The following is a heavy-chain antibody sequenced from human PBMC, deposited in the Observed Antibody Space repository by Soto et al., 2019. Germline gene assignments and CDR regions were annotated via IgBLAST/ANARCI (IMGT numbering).Heavy chain of an antibody. CDR1: GFTVSNNY. CDR3: ARDGTTGTTNYHYAMDV. V-gene: IGHV3-53*01. Sequence: EVQLVESGGGLIQPGGSLRLSCAVSGFTVSNNYMSWVRQAPGKGLEGVSVIYSGGYTAYGDSVKGRFTISRDNSKNTLYLQMDSLRAEDTAVYFCARDGTTGTTNYHYAMDVWGQGTTVTVSS. J-gene: IGHJ6*02. CDR2: IYSGGYT. D-gene: IGHD4-17*01.